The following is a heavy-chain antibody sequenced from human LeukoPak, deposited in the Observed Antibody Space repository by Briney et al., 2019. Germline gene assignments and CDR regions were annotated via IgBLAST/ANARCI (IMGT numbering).Heavy chain of an antibody. V-gene: IGHV3-21*01. CDR2: ISSSSSYI. CDR3: ARAYLHYYESGY. D-gene: IGHD3-22*01. J-gene: IGHJ4*02. Sequence: NSGGSLRLSCAASGFTFSSYTMNWVRQAPGKGPEWFSSISSSSSYIYYADSVKGRFTISRDNAKNSLYLQMNSLRVEDTAVYYCARAYLHYYESGYWGQGTLVTVSS. CDR1: GFTFSSYT.